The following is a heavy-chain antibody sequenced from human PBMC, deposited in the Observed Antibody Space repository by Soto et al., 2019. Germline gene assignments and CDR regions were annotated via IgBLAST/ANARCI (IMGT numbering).Heavy chain of an antibody. Sequence: QVQLQQGGAGLLKPSETLSLTCAVYDGPFSDYSWHWIRQPPGKGLEWIGEINNSGSSNYNPSLKSRVTISVDTSKSKFSLNLNSVTAADTAVYYCARGKAGWLQFWGFEHWGKGTLVTVSS. D-gene: IGHD3-16*01. CDR1: DGPFSDYS. V-gene: IGHV4-34*01. J-gene: IGHJ4*02. CDR2: INNSGSS. CDR3: ARGKAGWLQFWGFEH.